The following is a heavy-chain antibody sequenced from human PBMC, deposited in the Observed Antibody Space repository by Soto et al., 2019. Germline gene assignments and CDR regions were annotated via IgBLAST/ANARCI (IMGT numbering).Heavy chain of an antibody. CDR1: RFTFGSYW. CDR2: IKGDGSEK. Sequence: EVLLVESGGGLVQPGGSLTLSCAASRFTFGSYWMNWVRQAPGKGLEWVANIKGDGSEKYYVDSVEGRFTISRDNTKNTLDLQMNRLRVEDTAVYYCAAGFPPDFWGQGTLVTVSS. J-gene: IGHJ4*02. D-gene: IGHD3-10*01. V-gene: IGHV3-7*01. CDR3: AAGFPPDF.